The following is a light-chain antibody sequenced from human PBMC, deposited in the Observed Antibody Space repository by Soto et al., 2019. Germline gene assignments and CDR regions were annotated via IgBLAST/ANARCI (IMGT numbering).Light chain of an antibody. Sequence: QAVVTQESSLAVSPGGTVTVTCGSSTGSVTSGHYPYWFQKKPGQAPRTLLYDTNNKHSWTPARFSGSLVGGKAALTLSGTQPQDEADYYCMISFGRARILGGGTKLTVL. CDR1: TGSVTSGHY. J-gene: IGLJ2*01. CDR3: MISFGRARI. CDR2: DTN. V-gene: IGLV7-46*01.